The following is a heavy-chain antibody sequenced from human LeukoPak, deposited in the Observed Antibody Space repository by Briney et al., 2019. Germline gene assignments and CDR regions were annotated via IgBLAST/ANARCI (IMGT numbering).Heavy chain of an antibody. V-gene: IGHV4-59*01. CDR1: GGSISSYY. CDR3: ARDRAYFDY. J-gene: IGHJ4*02. CDR2: IYYSGST. Sequence: SETLSLTCTVSGGSISSYYWSWIRQPPGKGLEWIGYIYYSGSTNYNPSLKSRVTISVDTSKNQFSLKLSSVTAAGTAVYYCARDRAYFDYWGQGTLVTVSS.